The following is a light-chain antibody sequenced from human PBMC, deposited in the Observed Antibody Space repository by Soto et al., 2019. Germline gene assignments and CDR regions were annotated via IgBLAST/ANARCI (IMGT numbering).Light chain of an antibody. Sequence: DIQMTQSPSTLSASVGDRVTITCRASQSISSWLAWYQQKPGKAPKLLIYDASSLESGVPSRFSGSGSGTDFSLTITSLQSDDFAVYYCQPYNNWPITFGQGTRLEIK. J-gene: IGKJ5*01. CDR3: QPYNNWPIT. CDR1: QSISSW. CDR2: DAS. V-gene: IGKV1-5*01.